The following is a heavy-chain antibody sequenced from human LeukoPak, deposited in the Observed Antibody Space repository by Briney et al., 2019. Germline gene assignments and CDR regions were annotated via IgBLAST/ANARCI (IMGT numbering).Heavy chain of an antibody. CDR1: GFTFSNFA. CDR3: ARAGDYYDSSGYYRPHTCFDY. V-gene: IGHV3-7*01. J-gene: IGHJ4*02. Sequence: GGSLRLSCAASGFTFSNFAMSWVRQAPGKGLEWVANIKQDGSEKYYVDSVKGRFTISRDNAKNSLYLQMNSLRAEDTAVYYCARAGDYYDSSGYYRPHTCFDYWGQGTLVTVSS. D-gene: IGHD3-22*01. CDR2: IKQDGSEK.